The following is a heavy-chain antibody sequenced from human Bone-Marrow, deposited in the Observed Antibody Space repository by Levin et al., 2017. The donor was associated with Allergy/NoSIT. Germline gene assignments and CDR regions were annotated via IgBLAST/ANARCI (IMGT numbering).Heavy chain of an antibody. CDR3: ARGILQEGRNYDLLYYGMDV. V-gene: IGHV4-34*01. Sequence: TSETLSLTCAVYGESLSGHSWTWIRQSPGKGLDWIGEINSGGSTNYNPSLKSRVTISVDTSKKQFSLNLTSVTAADTAVYYCARGILQEGRNYDLLYYGMDVWGQGTTVTVSS. CDR2: INSGGST. CDR1: GESLSGHS. D-gene: IGHD3-22*01. J-gene: IGHJ6*02.